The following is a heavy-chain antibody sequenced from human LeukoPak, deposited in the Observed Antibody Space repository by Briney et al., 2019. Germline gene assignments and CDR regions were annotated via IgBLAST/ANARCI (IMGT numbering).Heavy chain of an antibody. CDR3: ARGRGSSWYYFDS. D-gene: IGHD6-13*01. CDR1: GFTFSDST. J-gene: IGHJ4*02. V-gene: IGHV3-73*01. Sequence: GGSLRLSCAASGFTFSDSTMHWVRQASGKGLEWVGRIRNKPNNYATEYAASVKGRFTISRDESQSTAYLQMNSLQTEDTAVYYCARGRGSSWYYFDSWGQGTLVTVSS. CDR2: IRNKPNNYAT.